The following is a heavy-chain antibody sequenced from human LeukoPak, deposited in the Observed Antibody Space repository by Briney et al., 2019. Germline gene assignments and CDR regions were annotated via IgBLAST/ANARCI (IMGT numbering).Heavy chain of an antibody. V-gene: IGHV3-7*01. CDR1: GFTFSSYW. J-gene: IGHJ6*03. CDR3: ARGIAPYYYESSGYYSPYYYYYYMDV. CDR2: IKQDGSEK. D-gene: IGHD3-22*01. Sequence: GGSLRLSCAASGFTFSSYWMSWVRQAPGKGLEWVANIKQDGSEKYYVDSVKGRFTISRDNAKNSLYLQMNSLRAEDTAVYYCARGIAPYYYESSGYYSPYYYYYYMDVWGKGTTVTVSS.